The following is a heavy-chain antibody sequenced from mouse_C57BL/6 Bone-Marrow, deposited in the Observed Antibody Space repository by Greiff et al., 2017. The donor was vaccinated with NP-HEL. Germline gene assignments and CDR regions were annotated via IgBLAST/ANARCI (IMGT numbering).Heavy chain of an antibody. CDR1: GYTFTDYY. Sequence: VQLKQSGPELVKPGASVKISCKASGYTFTDYYMNWVKQSHGKSLEWIGDINPNTGGNSYNQKFKGKATLTVDKSSSTAYMELRSLTSEDSAVYYCARTTYYDYDGAMDFWGQGTSVTVSS. J-gene: IGHJ4*01. CDR2: INPNTGGN. CDR3: ARTTYYDYDGAMDF. D-gene: IGHD2-4*01. V-gene: IGHV1-26*01.